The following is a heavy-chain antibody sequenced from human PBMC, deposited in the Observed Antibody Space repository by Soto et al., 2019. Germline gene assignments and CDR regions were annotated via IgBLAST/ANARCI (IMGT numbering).Heavy chain of an antibody. D-gene: IGHD3-22*01. CDR1: GGSISSYY. J-gene: IGHJ4*02. V-gene: IGHV4-59*08. Sequence: PSETLSLTCTVSGGSISSYYWSWIRQPPGKGLEWIGYIYYSGSTNYNPSLKSRVTISVDTSKNQFSLKLSSVTAADTAVYYCASHYESNVNGVFSYFDYWGQGTLVTVSS. CDR2: IYYSGST. CDR3: ASHYESNVNGVFSYFDY.